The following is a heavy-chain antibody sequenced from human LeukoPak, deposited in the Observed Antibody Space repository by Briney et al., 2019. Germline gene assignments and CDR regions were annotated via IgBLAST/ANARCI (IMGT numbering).Heavy chain of an antibody. V-gene: IGHV1-46*01. CDR3: ARALIAHYYYYYMDV. D-gene: IGHD2-8*01. CDR1: GYTFTGYY. CDR2: IDPSGGTT. J-gene: IGHJ6*03. Sequence: ASVKVSCKASGYTFTGYYMHWVRQAPGQGLEWVGVIDPSGGTTTYAQKFQGRVTMTKDTSTTTVYMELRNLRSEDTAVYYCARALIAHYYYYYMDVWGTGTTVTVSS.